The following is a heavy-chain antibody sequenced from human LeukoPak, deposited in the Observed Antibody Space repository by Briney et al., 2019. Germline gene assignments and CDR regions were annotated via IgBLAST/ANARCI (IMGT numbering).Heavy chain of an antibody. CDR2: ISAGSNYI. D-gene: IGHD2-2*01. CDR3: ARDASTRCYLCEVDY. V-gene: IGHV3-21*01. J-gene: IGHJ4*02. Sequence: GGSLRLSCAASGFTFSSYGMHWVRQAPGKGLEWVSSISAGSNYIYYGDSVKGRFTISRDNAKNSLYLQMSSLRAEDTAVYYCARDASTRCYLCEVDYWGQGTLVSVSS. CDR1: GFTFSSYG.